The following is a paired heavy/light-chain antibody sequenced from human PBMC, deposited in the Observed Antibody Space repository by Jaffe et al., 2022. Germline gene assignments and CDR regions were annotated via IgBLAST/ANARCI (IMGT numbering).Light chain of an antibody. CDR3: QQYGSSPKT. Sequence: EIVLTQSPGTLSLSPGERATLSCRASQSVSSSYLAWYQQKPGQAPRLLIYGASSRATGIPDRFSGSGSGTDFTLTISRLEPEDFAVYYCQQYGSSPKTFGQGTKLEIK. J-gene: IGKJ2*01. V-gene: IGKV3-20*01. CDR2: GAS. CDR1: QSVSSSY.
Heavy chain of an antibody. Sequence: QVQLVQSGAEVKKPGASVKVSCKVSGYTLTELSMHWVRQAPGKGLEWMGGFDPEDGETIYAQKFQGRVTMTEDTSTDTAYMELSSLRSEDTAVYYCATGRVGGDFWSGYYSGYYFDYWGQGTLVTVSS. CDR3: ATGRVGGDFWSGYYSGYYFDY. CDR1: GYTLTELS. CDR2: FDPEDGET. V-gene: IGHV1-24*01. D-gene: IGHD3-3*01. J-gene: IGHJ4*02.